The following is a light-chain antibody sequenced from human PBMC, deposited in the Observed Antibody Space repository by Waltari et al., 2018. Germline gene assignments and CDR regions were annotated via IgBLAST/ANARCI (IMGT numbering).Light chain of an antibody. CDR2: EVT. CDR1: SSDVGRYNL. CDR3: CSYASNGTPYG. Sequence: QSALTQPASVSGSPGQSITISCTGTSSDVGRYNLVSWYQQHPGKAPKLMIFEVTKRPLGVFNPLSGSTSCNTASPANLWLQAEEEAEYYCCSYASNGTPYGLRTGTKVTVL. V-gene: IGLV2-23*02. J-gene: IGLJ1*01.